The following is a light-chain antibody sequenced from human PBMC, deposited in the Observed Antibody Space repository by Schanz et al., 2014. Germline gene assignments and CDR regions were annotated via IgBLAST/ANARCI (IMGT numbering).Light chain of an antibody. CDR2: DVS. CDR3: CSYTSSSTLV. V-gene: IGLV2-14*01. J-gene: IGLJ2*01. Sequence: QSALTQPASVSGSPGQSITISCTGSSSDIGAYNYVSWYQQHPGKDPKLIIYDVSYRPSGVSNRFSGSKSDNTASLTISGLQAEDEADYYCCSYTSSSTLVFGGGTKVTVL. CDR1: SSDIGAYNY.